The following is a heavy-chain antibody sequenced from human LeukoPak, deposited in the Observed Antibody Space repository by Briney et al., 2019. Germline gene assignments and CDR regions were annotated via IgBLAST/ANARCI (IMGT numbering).Heavy chain of an antibody. Sequence: PGGSLRLSCAAAGFTLSGSAMHSVRQASGKGLEWVSRIRRKAKSYATAYAASVKGRLTISRDDSKNTAYLQMNSLKTEDTAVYYCTSSGYSGYDLGYWGQGTLVTVSS. CDR3: TSSGYSGYDLGY. J-gene: IGHJ4*02. CDR1: GFTLSGSA. CDR2: IRRKAKSYAT. V-gene: IGHV3-73*01. D-gene: IGHD5-12*01.